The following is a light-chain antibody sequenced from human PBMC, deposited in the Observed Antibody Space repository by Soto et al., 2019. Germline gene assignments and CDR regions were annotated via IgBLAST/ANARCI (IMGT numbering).Light chain of an antibody. J-gene: IGKJ5*01. Sequence: IVVSQSPATLSLSPGERATLSCRASQSVSSYLAWYQQKPGQAPRLLIYGASSRATGIPDRFSGSGSGTDFTLTISRLEPEDFAVYYCQQYGSSPRTFGQGTRLEIK. CDR3: QQYGSSPRT. CDR2: GAS. V-gene: IGKV3-20*01. CDR1: QSVSSY.